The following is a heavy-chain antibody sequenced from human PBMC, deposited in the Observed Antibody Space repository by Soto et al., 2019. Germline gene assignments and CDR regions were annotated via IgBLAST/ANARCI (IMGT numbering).Heavy chain of an antibody. CDR2: IKQDGSEK. V-gene: IGHV3-7*03. Sequence: GGSLRLSCAASGFTFSSYWMSWVRQAPGKGLEWVANIKQDGSEKYYVDSVKGRFTISRDNAKNSLYLQMNSLRAEDTAVYYCARDLLTNHRGSLHWGQGTLVTVSS. CDR1: GFTFSSYW. D-gene: IGHD3-10*01. J-gene: IGHJ4*02. CDR3: ARDLLTNHRGSLH.